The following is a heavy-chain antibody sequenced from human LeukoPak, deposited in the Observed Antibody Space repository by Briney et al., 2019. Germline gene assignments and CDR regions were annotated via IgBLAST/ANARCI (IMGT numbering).Heavy chain of an antibody. V-gene: IGHV4-59*01. CDR1: GGSISSYY. Sequence: SETLSLTCTVSGGSISSYYWSWIRQPPGKGLEWIGYIYHSGSTTYNPSLKSRVTISIDTSKNQFSLKLTSVTAADTAMYYCARSEEMAALFDYWGQGTLVTVSS. CDR2: IYHSGST. J-gene: IGHJ4*02. CDR3: ARSEEMAALFDY. D-gene: IGHD5-24*01.